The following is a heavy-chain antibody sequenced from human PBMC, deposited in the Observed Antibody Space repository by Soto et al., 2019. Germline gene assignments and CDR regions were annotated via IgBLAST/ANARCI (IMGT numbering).Heavy chain of an antibody. CDR3: ARDRVAATTGISGY. CDR1: GYTFTSYA. Sequence: ASVKVSCKASGYTFTSYAISWVRQAPGQGLEWMGWINVYNGNTKYAQKFQGRVTLTTDTSTSTAYMELRSLTSDDTAVYYCARDRVAATTGISGYWGQGTLATVSS. D-gene: IGHD4-17*01. J-gene: IGHJ4*02. CDR2: INVYNGNT. V-gene: IGHV1-18*01.